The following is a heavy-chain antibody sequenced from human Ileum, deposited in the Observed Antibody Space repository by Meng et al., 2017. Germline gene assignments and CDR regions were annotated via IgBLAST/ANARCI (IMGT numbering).Heavy chain of an antibody. CDR1: GGTFSSYT. D-gene: IGHD5-24*01. CDR2: IIPILGIA. V-gene: IGHV1-69*02. J-gene: IGHJ3*02. Sequence: QVQLVQSGAEVKKPGSLVKVSCKASGGTFSSYTISWVRQAPGQGLEWMGRIIPILGIANYAQKFQGRVTITADKSTSTAYMELSSLRSEDTAVYYCARRDGYNFNAFDIWGQGTMVTVSS. CDR3: ARRDGYNFNAFDI.